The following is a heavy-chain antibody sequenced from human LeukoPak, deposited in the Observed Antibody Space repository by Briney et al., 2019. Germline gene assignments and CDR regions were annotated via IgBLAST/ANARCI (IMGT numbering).Heavy chain of an antibody. D-gene: IGHD6-13*01. J-gene: IGHJ6*03. CDR3: ARSWSYYYYYMDV. CDR2: IHHSGTT. V-gene: IGHV4-59*12. Sequence: SETLSLTCTVSGGSISRYYWSWIRQPPGKGLEWIGYIHHSGTTNYNPSLVSRVTMSVDTSQNHFSLNLKSVTAADTAVYYCARSWSYYYYYMDVWGKGTTVTVSS. CDR1: GGSISRYY.